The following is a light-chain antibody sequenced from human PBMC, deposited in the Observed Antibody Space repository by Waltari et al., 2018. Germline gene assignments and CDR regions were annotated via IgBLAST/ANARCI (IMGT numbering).Light chain of an antibody. CDR1: QSVSINY. CDR2: VAS. CDR3: QQYSSSPT. Sequence: EVVLTQSPGTLSLSPGERATLACRASQSVSINYLAWYQQRSVQAPRLLISVASSRATGIPDRFSGSGSGTDFTLTISRLEPEDFAVYYCQQYSSSPTFGQGTKVEIK. V-gene: IGKV3-20*01. J-gene: IGKJ1*01.